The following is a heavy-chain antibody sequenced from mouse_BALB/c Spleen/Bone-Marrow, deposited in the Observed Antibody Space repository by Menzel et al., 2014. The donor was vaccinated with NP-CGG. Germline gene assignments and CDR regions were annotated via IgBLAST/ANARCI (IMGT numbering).Heavy chain of an antibody. CDR3: ARAGSGFFDF. D-gene: IGHD3-1*01. CDR2: IWAGGST. CDR1: GFSLTSSG. V-gene: IGHV2-9*02. Sequence: VMLVESGPGLVAPSQSLSITCTVPGFSLTSSGVHWVRQPPGKGLEWLGVIWAGGSTNYNSALMSRLSISKDNSQSQVFLKMNSLQTGDSAIYYCARAGSGFFDFWGQGTTLIVSS. J-gene: IGHJ2*01.